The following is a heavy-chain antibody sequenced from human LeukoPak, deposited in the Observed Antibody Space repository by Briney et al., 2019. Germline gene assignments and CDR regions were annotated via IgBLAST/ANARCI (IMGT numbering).Heavy chain of an antibody. D-gene: IGHD5-24*01. J-gene: IGHJ4*02. Sequence: GASVRVSCKASGYTFTAYYMRWVRQAPGQGLEWVGWINPNSGGTNYAQKFQGRVTMTRDTSSSTAYMEMTRLTSDDTALYYCARDRDGADRIIVWGQGTLVTASS. CDR1: GYTFTAYY. CDR2: INPNSGGT. CDR3: ARDRDGADRIIV. V-gene: IGHV1-2*02.